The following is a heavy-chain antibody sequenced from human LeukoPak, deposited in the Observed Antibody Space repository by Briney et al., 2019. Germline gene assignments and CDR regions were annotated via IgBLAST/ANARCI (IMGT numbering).Heavy chain of an antibody. CDR1: GYTFTSYA. V-gene: IGHV1-3*01. Sequence: ASVKVSCKASGYTFTSYAMHWVRQAPGQRLEWMGWINAGNGNTKYSQKFQGRVTITRDTSASTAYMELSSLRSEDTAVHYCARDEKFYYYDSSGYSPNDAFDIWGQGTMVTVSS. CDR2: INAGNGNT. CDR3: ARDEKFYYYDSSGYSPNDAFDI. J-gene: IGHJ3*02. D-gene: IGHD3-22*01.